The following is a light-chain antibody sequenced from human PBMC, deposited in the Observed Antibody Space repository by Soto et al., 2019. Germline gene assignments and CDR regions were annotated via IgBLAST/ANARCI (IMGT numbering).Light chain of an antibody. CDR2: DVS. Sequence: QSVRTQPASVSGSPGQSITISCTGTSSDVGGYNYVSWYQHHPGKAPKLIIFDVSNRPSGISNRLSGSKSGNTASLTISVLQAEDEADYYCISYTSSSPYVFGTGTKVTVL. J-gene: IGLJ1*01. CDR1: SSDVGGYNY. CDR3: ISYTSSSPYV. V-gene: IGLV2-14*03.